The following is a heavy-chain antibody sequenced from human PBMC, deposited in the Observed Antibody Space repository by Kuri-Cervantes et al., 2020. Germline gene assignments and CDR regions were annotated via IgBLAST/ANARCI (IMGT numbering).Heavy chain of an antibody. V-gene: IGHV3-23*01. CDR1: GFTFSSYA. Sequence: AGSLRLSCAASGFTFSSYAMSWVRQAPGKGLEWVSGISGSGTSSSYADSVKGRFTISRDNSKNTLSLQMNNLRVEDTAVYYCARGDAWSGDYWGQGTLVTVSS. J-gene: IGHJ4*02. CDR3: ARGDAWSGDY. D-gene: IGHD3-10*01. CDR2: ISGSGTSS.